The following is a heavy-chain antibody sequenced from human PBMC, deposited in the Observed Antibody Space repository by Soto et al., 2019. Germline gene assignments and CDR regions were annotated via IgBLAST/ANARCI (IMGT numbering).Heavy chain of an antibody. CDR1: GFTFSNYW. Sequence: PGGSLRLSCAASGFTFSNYWMHWVRQVPGKGPEWVSYINSDGSKTTYADSVKGRFTISRDNAKNTLFLQANSLRAEDTAVYYCTRGRYCTDASCYNSRFDPWGQGTLVTVSS. CDR3: TRGRYCTDASCYNSRFDP. J-gene: IGHJ5*02. CDR2: INSDGSKT. V-gene: IGHV3-74*03. D-gene: IGHD2-8*01.